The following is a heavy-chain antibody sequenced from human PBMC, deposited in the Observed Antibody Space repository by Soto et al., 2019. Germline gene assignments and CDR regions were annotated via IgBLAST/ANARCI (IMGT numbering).Heavy chain of an antibody. CDR3: TTAPSGSPWYYYGMDV. CDR1: GFTFSNAW. D-gene: IGHD1-26*01. V-gene: IGHV3-15*07. J-gene: IGHJ6*02. CDR2: IKSKTDGGTT. Sequence: PGGSLRLSCAASGFTFSNAWMNWVRQAPGKGLEWVGRIKSKTDGGTTDYAAPVKGRFTISRDDSKNTLYLQMNSLKTEDTAVYYCTTAPSGSPWYYYGMDVWGQGTSVTVSS.